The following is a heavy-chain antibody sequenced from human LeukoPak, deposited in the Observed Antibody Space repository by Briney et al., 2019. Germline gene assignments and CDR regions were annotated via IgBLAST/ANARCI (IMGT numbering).Heavy chain of an antibody. J-gene: IGHJ6*03. V-gene: IGHV4-30-4*08. CDR1: GGSISSGDYY. CDR3: ARGVVPAALYYYYYMDV. CDR2: IYYSGST. Sequence: KPSQTLSLTCTVSGGSISSGDYYWSWIRQPPGKGLEWIGYIYYSGSTYYNPSLKSRVTISVDTSKNQFSLKLSSVTAADTAVYYCARGVVPAALYYYYYMDVWGKGTTVTVSS. D-gene: IGHD2-2*01.